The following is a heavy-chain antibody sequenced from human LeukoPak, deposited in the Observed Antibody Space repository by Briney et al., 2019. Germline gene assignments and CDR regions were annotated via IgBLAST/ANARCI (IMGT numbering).Heavy chain of an antibody. CDR3: ARVPPYCSSTSCYSYYMDV. D-gene: IGHD2-2*01. CDR1: GYTFTSYG. CDR2: ISAYNGNT. J-gene: IGHJ6*03. Sequence: ASVKVSCKASGYTFTSYGISLVRQAPGQGLEWMGWISAYNGNTNYAQKLQGRVTMTTDTSTSTAYMELRSLRSDDTAVYYCARVPPYCSSTSCYSYYMDVWGKGTTVTVSS. V-gene: IGHV1-18*01.